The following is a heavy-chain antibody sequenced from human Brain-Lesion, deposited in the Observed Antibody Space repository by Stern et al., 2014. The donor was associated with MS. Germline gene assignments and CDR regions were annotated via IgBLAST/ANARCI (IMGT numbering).Heavy chain of an antibody. CDR1: GGSISSGGYY. CDR2: IHYSGST. Sequence: QVQLQESGPGLVKPSQTLSLTCTVSGGSISSGGYYWSWIRQPPGKGLEWIGYIHYSGSTYYNSALKSRVTISRDTSKNQLSLNLNSVTAADTAVYYCARVGVYVQTGWFDPWGQGALVTVSS. CDR3: ARVGVYVQTGWFDP. D-gene: IGHD2-8*01. V-gene: IGHV4-31*03. J-gene: IGHJ5*02.